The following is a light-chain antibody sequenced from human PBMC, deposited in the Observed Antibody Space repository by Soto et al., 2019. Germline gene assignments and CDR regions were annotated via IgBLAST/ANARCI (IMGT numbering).Light chain of an antibody. CDR2: DTS. Sequence: EIVLTQSPATLSLSPGERATLSCRASQSVSTYLAWYQQKPGQAPRLLIYDTSNRATGIPARFSGSGSWTDFTLTISSLEPEDFAVYYCQHRNNRPPWVTFVQWTRLEIK. CDR3: QHRNNRPPWVT. CDR1: QSVSTY. V-gene: IGKV3-11*01. J-gene: IGKJ5*01.